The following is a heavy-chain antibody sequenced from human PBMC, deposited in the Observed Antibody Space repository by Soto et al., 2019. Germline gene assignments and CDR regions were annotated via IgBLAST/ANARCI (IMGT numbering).Heavy chain of an antibody. J-gene: IGHJ6*02. Sequence: GASVKVSCKASGFTFTSSAVQWVRQARGQRLEWIGWIVVDSGNTNYAQKFQERVTITRDMSTSTAYMELSSLRSEDTAVYYCAADGSYSTSGGMDVWGQGTTVTVSS. CDR1: GFTFTSSA. V-gene: IGHV1-58*01. D-gene: IGHD6-6*01. CDR2: IVVDSGNT. CDR3: AADGSYSTSGGMDV.